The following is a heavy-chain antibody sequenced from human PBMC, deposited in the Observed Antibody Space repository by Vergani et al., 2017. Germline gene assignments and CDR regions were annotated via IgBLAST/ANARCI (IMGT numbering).Heavy chain of an antibody. CDR1: GDSIISRSYY. D-gene: IGHD2-2*01. CDR3: ARHVVPAGGKDNWFDP. CDR2: IYNSGNG. J-gene: IGHJ5*02. Sequence: QMQLQESGPGLVKASETLSLTCTVSGDSIISRSYYWGWIRQPPGKGLEWIGSIYNSGNGDSSSSLKSRVTISADTSKNQFSLKLSSVTAADTAVYYCARHVVPAGGKDNWFDPWGQGTLVTVSS. V-gene: IGHV4-39*01.